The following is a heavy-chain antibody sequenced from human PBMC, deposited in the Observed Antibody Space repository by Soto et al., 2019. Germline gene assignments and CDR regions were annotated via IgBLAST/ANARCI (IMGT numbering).Heavy chain of an antibody. J-gene: IGHJ5*02. CDR1: GGSISSGGYY. D-gene: IGHD2-2*01. V-gene: IGHV4-31*03. CDR2: IYYSGST. Sequence: TLSLTCTVSGGSISSGGYYWSWIRQHPGKGLEWIGYIYYSGSTYYNPSLKSRVTISVDTSKNQFSLKLSSVTAADTAVYYCARAPDIVVVPAANRFDPWGQGTLVTVSS. CDR3: ARAPDIVVVPAANRFDP.